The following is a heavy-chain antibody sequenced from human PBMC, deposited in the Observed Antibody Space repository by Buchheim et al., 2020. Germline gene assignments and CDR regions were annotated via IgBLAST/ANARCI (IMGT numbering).Heavy chain of an antibody. Sequence: EVRLVESGGDLVQPEGSLRLSCEVSGFTFSDYHMSWARQAPGKGLEWVANINRDGSSKHYVDSVKGRFTVSRDNAKNSLYLQMNSLRVEDTAIYYCAGDIGGTFYFDYWGQGSL. J-gene: IGHJ4*02. CDR1: GFTFSDYH. V-gene: IGHV3-7*01. CDR2: INRDGSSK. D-gene: IGHD4-23*01. CDR3: AGDIGGTFYFDY.